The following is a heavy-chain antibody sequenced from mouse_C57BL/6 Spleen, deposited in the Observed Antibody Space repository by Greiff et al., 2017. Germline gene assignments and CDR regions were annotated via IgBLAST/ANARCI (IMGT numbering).Heavy chain of an antibody. CDR2: IHPNSGST. CDR3: AKRGSRANWYFDV. D-gene: IGHD1-1*01. J-gene: IGHJ1*03. Sequence: VQLQQPGAELVKPGASVKLSCKASGYTFTSYWMHWVKQRPGQGLEWIGMIHPNSGSTNYNEKFKSKATLTVDKSSSTAYMQLSSLTSEDSAVYYCAKRGSRANWYFDVWGTGTTVTVSS. V-gene: IGHV1-64*01. CDR1: GYTFTSYW.